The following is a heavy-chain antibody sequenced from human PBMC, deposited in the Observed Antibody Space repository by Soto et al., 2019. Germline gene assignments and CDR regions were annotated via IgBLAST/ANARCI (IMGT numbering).Heavy chain of an antibody. D-gene: IGHD3-3*01. CDR3: AREWIFEVVINYYHYMDV. CDR2: IKQDESEI. Sequence: EVQLVESGGGLVQPGGSLRLSCAASGFTFSNHWMSWVRQAPGKGLEWVANIKQDESEIYYVDSVKGRFTISRDNAKNSLYLQMNSLRAEDTAVYYCAREWIFEVVINYYHYMDVWGKGTTVTVSS. V-gene: IGHV3-7*01. CDR1: GFTFSNHW. J-gene: IGHJ6*03.